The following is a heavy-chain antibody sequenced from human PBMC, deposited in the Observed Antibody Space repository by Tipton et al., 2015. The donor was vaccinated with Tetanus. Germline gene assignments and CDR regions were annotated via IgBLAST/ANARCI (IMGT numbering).Heavy chain of an antibody. CDR1: GGQFISSSFY. CDR3: ARRDRYNTDSFHL. V-gene: IGHV4-39*01. J-gene: IGHJ3*01. D-gene: IGHD5-18*01. CDR2: IYHSGTT. Sequence: LRLSCTVSGGQFISSSFYFGWIRQPPGKGLEWVGSIYHSGTTYYNPSLNSRVNISLFASKNEISRTLTSVTAADTAVYYCARRDRYNTDSFHLWGQGTMVTV.